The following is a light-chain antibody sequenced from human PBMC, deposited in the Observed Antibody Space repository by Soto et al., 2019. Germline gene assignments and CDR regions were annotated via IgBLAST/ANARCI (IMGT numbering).Light chain of an antibody. CDR3: QQYHNWPLT. CDR1: QSVSSN. CDR2: GAS. V-gene: IGKV3-15*01. J-gene: IGKJ4*01. Sequence: EIVVTQSPATLSVSPGERATLSCRASQSVSSNLARYQQKPGQAPRLLIYGASTRATGLPDRFSGSGSGTEFTLTISSLQFEDFAVYYCQQYHNWPLTFGGGTKVEIK.